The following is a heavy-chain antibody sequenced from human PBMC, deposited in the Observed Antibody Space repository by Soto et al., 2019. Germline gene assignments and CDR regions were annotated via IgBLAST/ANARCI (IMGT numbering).Heavy chain of an antibody. Sequence: GGSLRLSCAASGFTVGSHAMSWVRQAPGKGLEWVSSVSGSGDGTYYGDSVKGRFTISRDSSSSTLYLQMDNLRGEDTAVYFCTRSRRSILMVYGFGGMDVWGQGTTVTVSS. CDR1: GFTVGSHA. J-gene: IGHJ6*02. V-gene: IGHV3-23*01. CDR2: VSGSGDGT. CDR3: TRSRRSILMVYGFGGMDV. D-gene: IGHD2-8*01.